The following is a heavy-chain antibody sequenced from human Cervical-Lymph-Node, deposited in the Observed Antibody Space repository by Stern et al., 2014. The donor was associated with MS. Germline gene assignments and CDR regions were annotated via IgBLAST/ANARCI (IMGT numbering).Heavy chain of an antibody. CDR2: IIPIIGTA. D-gene: IGHD3-10*01. CDR1: GGTFNVYA. J-gene: IGHJ6*02. Sequence: VHLVESGAEVKKPGSSVKISCKASGGTFNVYAINWLRQAPGQGLEWMGGIIPIIGTANYAQKFQGRVTITADESTRTSSMQLSSLRSGDTAVYYCARDGRHTYHYGLDVWGQGTTVTVSS. V-gene: IGHV1-69*01. CDR3: ARDGRHTYHYGLDV.